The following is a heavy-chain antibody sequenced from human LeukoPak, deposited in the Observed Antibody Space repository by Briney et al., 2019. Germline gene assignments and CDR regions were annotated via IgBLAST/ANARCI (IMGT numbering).Heavy chain of an antibody. CDR3: ANKPSWIQQNTGDAFDI. J-gene: IGHJ3*02. D-gene: IGHD5-18*01. V-gene: IGHV4-39*07. CDR2: VTSSGAT. Sequence: GSLRLSCAASGFTFSSFWMSWIRQPPGKGLEWIGTVTSSGATYYKTSLKSRVTISVDTSTNQFSLKLSSVTAADTAVYYCANKPSWIQQNTGDAFDIWGQGTMVTVSS. CDR1: GFTFSSFW.